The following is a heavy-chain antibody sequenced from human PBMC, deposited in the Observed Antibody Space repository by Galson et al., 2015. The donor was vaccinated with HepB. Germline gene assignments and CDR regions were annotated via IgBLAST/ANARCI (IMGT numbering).Heavy chain of an antibody. V-gene: IGHV4-34*01. Sequence: ETLSLTCAVYGGSFSGFYWSWVRQTPKKGLEWIGEIDHSGTAHYSPSLRSRVTISIDTSKNQFSLSLISVTAADTAVYFCARFHGISITGQFDYWGQGILVTVSS. CDR2: IDHSGTA. D-gene: IGHD3-3*01. CDR1: GGSFSGFY. J-gene: IGHJ4*02. CDR3: ARFHGISITGQFDY.